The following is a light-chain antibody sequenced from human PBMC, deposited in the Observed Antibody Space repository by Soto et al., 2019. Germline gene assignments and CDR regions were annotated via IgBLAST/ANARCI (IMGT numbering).Light chain of an antibody. V-gene: IGLV2-14*01. CDR3: SSYTDSSTLGLYV. CDR1: ISDIGGYEY. J-gene: IGLJ1*01. Sequence: QSALAQPASVSGSPGQSITISCTGTISDIGGYEYVFWYQQHPGKAPRLMIYEVTYRPSGVSNRFSGSKSGSTASLTISGLQAEDEADYYCSSYTDSSTLGLYVFGTGTKVTVL. CDR2: EVT.